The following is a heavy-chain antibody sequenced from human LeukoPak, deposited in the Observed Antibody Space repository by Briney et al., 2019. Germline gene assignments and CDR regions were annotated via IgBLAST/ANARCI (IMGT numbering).Heavy chain of an antibody. Sequence: AGGSLRLSCAASGFTFSDYHMSWIRQAPGKGLEWVSSITTSGSSISYADSVKGRFTISRDNAKNSLYLQMNSLRAEDTAVYYCARDTPYYYDSSGYSIWGQGTLVTVSS. CDR3: ARDTPYYYDSSGYSI. D-gene: IGHD3-22*01. V-gene: IGHV3-11*04. CDR2: ITTSGSSI. CDR1: GFTFSDYH. J-gene: IGHJ4*02.